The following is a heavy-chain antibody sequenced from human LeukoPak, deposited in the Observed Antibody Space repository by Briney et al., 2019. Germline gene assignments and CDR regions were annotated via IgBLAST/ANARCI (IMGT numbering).Heavy chain of an antibody. D-gene: IGHD3-10*01. J-gene: IGHJ3*02. V-gene: IGHV4-39*07. Sequence: PSETLSLTCTVSGGSISSSSYCWGWIRQPPGKGLEWIGSIYYSGSTYYNPSLKSRATTSVDTSKNQFSLKLTSVTAADTAVYYCAALGSRGGFDIWGQGTMVTVSS. CDR1: GGSISSSSYC. CDR3: AALGSRGGFDI. CDR2: IYYSGST.